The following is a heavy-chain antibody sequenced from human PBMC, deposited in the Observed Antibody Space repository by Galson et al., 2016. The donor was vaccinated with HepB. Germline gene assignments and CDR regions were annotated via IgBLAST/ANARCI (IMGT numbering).Heavy chain of an antibody. D-gene: IGHD1-14*01. J-gene: IGHJ6*02. CDR1: GDSVSSNTAA. V-gene: IGHV6-1*01. CDR2: TYYRSKWFN. CDR3: ARELSYRRYYGMDV. Sequence: CAISGDSVSSNTAAWNWIRQSPSRGLEWLGRTYYRSKWFNDYAVSVKSRINITSDTSKNHFSLQLSSVTPEDTAVYYCARELSYRRYYGMDVWGPGTTVTISS.